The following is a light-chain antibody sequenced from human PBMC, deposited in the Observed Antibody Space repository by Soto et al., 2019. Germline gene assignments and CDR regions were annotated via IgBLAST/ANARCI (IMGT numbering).Light chain of an antibody. J-gene: IGKJ5*01. CDR2: AAS. Sequence: DVPMTQFPSSLSASVGDRVTITCRASQNIGTYVNWYQHKPGKAPKLLLYAASTRQSAVPSRFSGRGSGTDFTLTISRLQSEDLATYYCQQSYSTTSITFGRGTLLEI. V-gene: IGKV1-39*01. CDR3: QQSYSTTSIT. CDR1: QNIGTY.